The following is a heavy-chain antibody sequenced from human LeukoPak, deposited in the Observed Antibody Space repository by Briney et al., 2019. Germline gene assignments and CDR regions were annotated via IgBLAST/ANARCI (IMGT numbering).Heavy chain of an antibody. V-gene: IGHV4-59*01. CDR2: IHYSGSS. Sequence: PSETLSLTCAVSGGSISTYYWSWIRQPPGKGLEWIGYIHYSGSSNYNPSLKSRVTISVDTSKNQFSLNLSSVTAADTAVYYCARDASALNYYYDMDVWGQGTTVTVSS. J-gene: IGHJ6*02. CDR3: ARDASALNYYYDMDV. CDR1: GGSISTYY.